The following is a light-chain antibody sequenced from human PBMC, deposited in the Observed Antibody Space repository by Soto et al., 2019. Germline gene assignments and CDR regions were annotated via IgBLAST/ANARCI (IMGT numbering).Light chain of an antibody. CDR2: NNN. Sequence: QSVLTQPPSASGTPGQRVTISCSGSSSNIGSHVVYWYQQLAGTAPKLLMYNNNQRPSGVPDRFSGSKSGTSASLAISGLQSEDEAEYYCAVWDDSLDGWVFGGGTTLTVL. CDR1: SSNIGSHV. V-gene: IGLV1-44*01. J-gene: IGLJ3*02. CDR3: AVWDDSLDGWV.